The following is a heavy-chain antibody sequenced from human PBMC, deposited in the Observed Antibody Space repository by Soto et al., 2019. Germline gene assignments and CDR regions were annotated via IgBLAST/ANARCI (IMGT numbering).Heavy chain of an antibody. J-gene: IGHJ4*02. Sequence: ASVKVSCKASGYTFTSYYMHWVRQAPGQGLEWMGIINPSGGSTSYAQKFQGRVTMTTDTSTSTAYMELSSLRSEDTAVYYCARVYGDYDRPDYWGQGTLVTVSS. D-gene: IGHD4-17*01. CDR1: GYTFTSYY. CDR3: ARVYGDYDRPDY. V-gene: IGHV1-46*01. CDR2: INPSGGST.